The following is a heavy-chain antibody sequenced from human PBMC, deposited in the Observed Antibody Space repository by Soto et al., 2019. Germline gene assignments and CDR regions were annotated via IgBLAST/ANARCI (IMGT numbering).Heavy chain of an antibody. D-gene: IGHD1-1*01. Sequence: GESLKICFPGSGYSFANYWIGWVRQLPGKGLEWMAIIYPGDSDTKYSTSFQGQVTISADKSVRSTAYMELRSLRSDDTAVYYCERSARPSYINWFDPWGQGTLVPVSS. CDR2: IYPGDSDT. J-gene: IGHJ5*02. CDR3: ERSARPSYINWFDP. V-gene: IGHV5-51*01. CDR1: GYSFANYW.